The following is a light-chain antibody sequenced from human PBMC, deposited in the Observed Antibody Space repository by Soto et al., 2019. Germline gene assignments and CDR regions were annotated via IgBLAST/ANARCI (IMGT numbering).Light chain of an antibody. Sequence: ERMMKNSQDTLSVYKRERATLCCRASQSVSSNLAWYQQKPGQAPRLLIYGASTRATGVPARFSGSWSGTEFTLTISRLEPEDFAVYYCQQYGSSPLSFGGGTKVDI. CDR1: QSVSSN. CDR3: QQYGSSPLS. V-gene: IGKV3D-15*02. J-gene: IGKJ4*01. CDR2: GAS.